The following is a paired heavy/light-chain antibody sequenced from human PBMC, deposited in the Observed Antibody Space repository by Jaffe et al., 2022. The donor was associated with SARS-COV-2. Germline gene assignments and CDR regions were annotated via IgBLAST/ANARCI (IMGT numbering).Heavy chain of an antibody. CDR3: ARDTGKRTVDY. D-gene: IGHD1-1*01. V-gene: IGHV3-7*01. CDR2: IGPDGSDK. CDR1: GFTFSHYY. Sequence: DVQLVESGGDLVQPGGSLRLSCGASGFTFSHYYMTWVRHIPGKGLEWVANIGPDGSDKYYVDSLEGRFTISRDNAKNSLFLQMSSLRAEDTAVYYCARDTGKRTVDYWGQGTLVTVSS. J-gene: IGHJ4*02.
Light chain of an antibody. CDR3: MQGTQWPYT. Sequence: DVVMTQSPLSLPVTLGQPASISCRSSQSLVYSDGKTYLNWFQQRPGQSPRRLIYEVSNRDSGVPDRFSGSGSGADFTLKISRVEAEDLGIYYCMQGTQWPYTFGQGTKLEIK. J-gene: IGKJ2*01. CDR1: QSLVYSDGKTY. V-gene: IGKV2-30*01. CDR2: EVS.